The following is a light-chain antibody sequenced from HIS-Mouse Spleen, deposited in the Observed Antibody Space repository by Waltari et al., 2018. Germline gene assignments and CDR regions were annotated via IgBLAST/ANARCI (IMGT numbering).Light chain of an antibody. CDR3: SSYTSSSTLYVV. Sequence: QSALTQPASVSGSPGQSITISCTGTSSDVGGYNYVSWYQTHPGKAPKLMIYDVSNRPSWVPSRSSGSKSGNTASLTISGLQAEDEADYYCSSYTSSSTLYVVFGGGTKLTVL. CDR2: DVS. V-gene: IGLV2-14*03. J-gene: IGLJ2*01. CDR1: SSDVGGYNY.